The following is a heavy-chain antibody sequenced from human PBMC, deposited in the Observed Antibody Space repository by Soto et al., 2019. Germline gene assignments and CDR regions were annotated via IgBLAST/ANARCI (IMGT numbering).Heavy chain of an antibody. Sequence: QVQVVQSGAEVKKTGSSVKVSCKASGGSFSNYGISWVRQAPGQGLEWMGGIIPVFGTPHYAQKFQDRVTITADESTSTVYMEVSSLTSEDTAVYYCARGDATKIIVTTYYGLDVWGQGTTVTVSS. J-gene: IGHJ6*02. CDR3: ARGDATKIIVTTYYGLDV. CDR2: IIPVFGTP. V-gene: IGHV1-69*12. D-gene: IGHD3-22*01. CDR1: GGSFSNYG.